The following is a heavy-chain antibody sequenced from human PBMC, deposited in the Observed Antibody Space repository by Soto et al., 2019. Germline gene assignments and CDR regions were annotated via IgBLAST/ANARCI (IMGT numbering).Heavy chain of an antibody. Sequence: XGSLKLSCAAAGFTLSTYWMNWVRQAPGKGLEWVANIKQDGSEKYYVDSVKGRFAISRDNAKDSLFLQMNNLRAEDTAVYYCVRDWSTFWGMDVWGQGTTVTVSS. CDR1: GFTLSTYW. V-gene: IGHV3-7*01. J-gene: IGHJ6*02. CDR3: VRDWSTFWGMDV. CDR2: IKQDGSEK.